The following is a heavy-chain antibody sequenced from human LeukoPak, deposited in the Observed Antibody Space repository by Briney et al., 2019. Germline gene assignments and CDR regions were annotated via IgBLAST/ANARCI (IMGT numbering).Heavy chain of an antibody. CDR3: ARALPYDILTGYHASWFDP. J-gene: IGHJ5*02. V-gene: IGHV4-59*01. Sequence: SETLSLTCTVSGGSISSYYWSWIRQPPGKGLEWIGYIYYSGSTNYNPSLKSRVTISVDTSKNQFSLKLSSVTAADTAVYHCARALPYDILTGYHASWFDPWGQGTLVTVSS. CDR1: GGSISSYY. CDR2: IYYSGST. D-gene: IGHD3-9*01.